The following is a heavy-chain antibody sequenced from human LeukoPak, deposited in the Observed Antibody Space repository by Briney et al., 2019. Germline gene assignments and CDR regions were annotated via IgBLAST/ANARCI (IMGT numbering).Heavy chain of an antibody. Sequence: SVKVSCKASGGTFSSYAISWVRQAPGQGLEWMGGIIPIFGTANYAQKFQGRVTITADKSMSTAYMELSSLRSEDTAVYYCAREHIGSGYYFDYWGQGTLVTVSS. J-gene: IGHJ4*02. CDR2: IIPIFGTA. D-gene: IGHD1-26*01. CDR3: AREHIGSGYYFDY. CDR1: GGTFSSYA. V-gene: IGHV1-69*06.